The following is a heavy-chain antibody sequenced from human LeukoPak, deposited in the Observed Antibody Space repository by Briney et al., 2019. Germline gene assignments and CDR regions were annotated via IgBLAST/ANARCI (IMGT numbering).Heavy chain of an antibody. V-gene: IGHV1-2*02. D-gene: IGHD2-2*01. CDR3: AREEVGYCGSTSCYGAWFDP. CDR2: INPNSGAT. Sequence: ASVKVSCKASGYTFTGYYIHWVRQAPGQGLEWMGWINPNSGATNYAQKFQGRVTMTRDTSISTAYMELSYLRSDDTAVYYCAREEVGYCGSTSCYGAWFDPWGQGTLVSVSS. J-gene: IGHJ5*02. CDR1: GYTFTGYY.